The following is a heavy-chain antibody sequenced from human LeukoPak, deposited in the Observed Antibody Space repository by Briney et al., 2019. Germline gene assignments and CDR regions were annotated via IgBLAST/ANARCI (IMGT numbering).Heavy chain of an antibody. V-gene: IGHV3-21*04. CDR3: AKDSVAVTGTGNIDY. J-gene: IGHJ4*02. CDR1: GFTFSFYS. Sequence: PGGSLRLSCAASGFTFSFYSMNWVRQTPGKGLEWVASISSSSSYIYYADSVKGRFTISRDNSKDSLYLQMSSLRAEDTALYYCAKDSVAVTGTGNIDYWGQGTLVTVSS. CDR2: ISSSSSYI. D-gene: IGHD6-19*01.